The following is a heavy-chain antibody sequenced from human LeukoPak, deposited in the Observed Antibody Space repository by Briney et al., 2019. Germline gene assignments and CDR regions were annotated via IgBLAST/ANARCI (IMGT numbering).Heavy chain of an antibody. V-gene: IGHV3-13*01. CDR3: ARGPGAVAGTGFDY. Sequence: GGSLRLSCAASGFTFSSYDMHWVRQATGKGLEWVSAIGTAGDTYYPGSVKGRFTISRENAKNSLYLQMNSLRAGDTAVYYCARGPGAVAGTGFDYWGQGTLVTVSS. J-gene: IGHJ4*02. CDR1: GFTFSSYD. CDR2: IGTAGDT. D-gene: IGHD6-19*01.